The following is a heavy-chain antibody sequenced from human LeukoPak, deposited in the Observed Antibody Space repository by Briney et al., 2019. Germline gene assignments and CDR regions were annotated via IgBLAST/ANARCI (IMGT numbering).Heavy chain of an antibody. J-gene: IGHJ4*02. CDR3: TRSGGWWSLDY. CDR1: GFTFRSFW. V-gene: IGHV4-4*02. Sequence: GSLRLSCSGFGFTFRSFWMGWVRQPPGKGLDWIGEISHAGSTKYNPSLKNRVTISKDNSKNQFSLKLNSVTAADTAVYYCTRSGGWWSLDYWGQGALVTVSS. CDR2: ISHAGST. D-gene: IGHD2-8*02.